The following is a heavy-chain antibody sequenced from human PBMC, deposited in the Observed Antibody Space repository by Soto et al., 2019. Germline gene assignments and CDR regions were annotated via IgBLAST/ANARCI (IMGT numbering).Heavy chain of an antibody. Sequence: EVQVVESGGGLVQPGGSLRLSCAASGFSVTNNYMNWVRQAPGKGLEWVSIIDIGGNTYYADSVKDRFTISSDNSRNTRYLHMDSLRAEDTAVYYCARGRGSTGYLGREHYFDYWGQGTLVTVSP. J-gene: IGHJ4*02. CDR2: IDIGGNT. CDR3: ARGRGSTGYLGREHYFDY. D-gene: IGHD2-2*01. CDR1: GFSVTNNY. V-gene: IGHV3-66*01.